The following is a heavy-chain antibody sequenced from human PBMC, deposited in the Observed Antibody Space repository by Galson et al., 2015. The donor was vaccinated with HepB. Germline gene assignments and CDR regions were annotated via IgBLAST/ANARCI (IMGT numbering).Heavy chain of an antibody. V-gene: IGHV4-31*03. CDR1: GDSISSGGYF. D-gene: IGHD2-2*01. Sequence: TLSLTCTVSGDSISSGGYFWSWIRQHPGEGLEWIGYIYKNGSTHYNPSLKSRLTMSVDTSKNQFSLNLSSVTAADTAVYYCARDIRGLYCSHTNCYDGSGWFDPWGQGTLVTVSS. J-gene: IGHJ5*02. CDR2: IYKNGST. CDR3: ARDIRGLYCSHTNCYDGSGWFDP.